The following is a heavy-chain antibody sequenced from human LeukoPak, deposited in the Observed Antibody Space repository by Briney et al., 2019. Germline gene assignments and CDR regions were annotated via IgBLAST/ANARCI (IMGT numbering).Heavy chain of an antibody. CDR2: IYPGDSDT. J-gene: IGHJ4*02. D-gene: IGHD2-15*01. CDR3: ARIRDEDIVVVVTATQVYYFDY. Sequence: GESLKIYCKGSGYSFTSYWIGWVRQVPGEGLEWMGIIYPGDSDTRYSPSFQGQVTISADKSISTAYLQWSSLKASDTAMYYCARIRDEDIVVVVTATQVYYFDYWGQGTLVTVSS. V-gene: IGHV5-51*01. CDR1: GYSFTSYW.